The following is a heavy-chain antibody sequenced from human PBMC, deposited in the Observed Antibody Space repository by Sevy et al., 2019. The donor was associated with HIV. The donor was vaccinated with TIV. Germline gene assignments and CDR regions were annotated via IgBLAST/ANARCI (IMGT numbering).Heavy chain of an antibody. V-gene: IGHV3-7*01. D-gene: IGHD6-13*01. CDR3: AIGPLITRAGTY. Sequence: GGSLRLSCAASGFTFSSDWMGWVRQAPGKGLEWAATINEDGSEKSYVDSVKGRFTISRDNAKNALYLHMNSLRAEDAAVYYCAIGPLITRAGTYWGQGALVTVSS. J-gene: IGHJ4*02. CDR1: GFTFSSDW. CDR2: INEDGSEK.